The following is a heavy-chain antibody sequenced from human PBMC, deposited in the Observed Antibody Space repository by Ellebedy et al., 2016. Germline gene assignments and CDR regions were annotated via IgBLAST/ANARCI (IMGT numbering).Heavy chain of an antibody. J-gene: IGHJ4*02. D-gene: IGHD3-9*01. CDR2: INFNNGGT. V-gene: IGHV1-2*02. Sequence: ASVKVSXXASGYTFTDYYIHWVRQTPGQGLEWMGWINFNNGGTNYAQNFQGRVTFTRDTSISTAYMELSRLTSDDTAVYYCARVAVTGYYVDHWGQGTLVTVSS. CDR1: GYTFTDYY. CDR3: ARVAVTGYYVDH.